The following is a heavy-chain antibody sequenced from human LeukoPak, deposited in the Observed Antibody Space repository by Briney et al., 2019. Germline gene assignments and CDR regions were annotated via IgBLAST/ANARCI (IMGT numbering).Heavy chain of an antibody. CDR1: GYAISSGFY. CDR2: IHHSGGT. J-gene: IGHJ4*02. CDR3: ARIGLGSSEDY. V-gene: IGHV4-38-2*02. D-gene: IGHD2-2*01. Sequence: SETLSLTCTVSGYAISSGFYWGWIRQPPGKGLEWIGAIHHSGGTYYNPSLKSRVTISIDTSKNHFSLKLSSVTAADTAVYYCARIGLGSSEDYWGQGTLVTVSS.